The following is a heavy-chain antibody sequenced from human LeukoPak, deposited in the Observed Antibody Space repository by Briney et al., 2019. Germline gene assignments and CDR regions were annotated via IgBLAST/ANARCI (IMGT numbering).Heavy chain of an antibody. D-gene: IGHD3-22*01. J-gene: IGHJ4*02. V-gene: IGHV1-18*01. Sequence: ASVKVSCKASGYTFTSCDISWVRQAPGQGLEWMGRITAYNGNTNYAQKYQGRVTMTTDTSTSTAYMELRSLRSDDTAVYYCARDYHDSSGFRFDYWGQGTLVTASS. CDR1: GYTFTSCD. CDR2: ITAYNGNT. CDR3: ARDYHDSSGFRFDY.